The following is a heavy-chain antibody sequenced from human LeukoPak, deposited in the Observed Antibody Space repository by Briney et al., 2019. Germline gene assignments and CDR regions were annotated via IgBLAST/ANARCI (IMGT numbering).Heavy chain of an antibody. CDR3: VREGNWAY. CDR2: LYSSGNS. D-gene: IGHD3-16*01. Sequence: GGSLRLSCEVSGVIVSDNLMSWVRLTPGKGLEWLSVLYSSGNSFYADSVKGRFSTYRDNSKNTVYLQMNSLRAEDTAIYYCVREGNWAYWGQGTQVTVSS. CDR1: GVIVSDNL. V-gene: IGHV3-53*01. J-gene: IGHJ4*02.